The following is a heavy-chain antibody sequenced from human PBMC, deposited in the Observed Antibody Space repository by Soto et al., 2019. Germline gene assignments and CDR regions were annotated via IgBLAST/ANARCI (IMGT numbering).Heavy chain of an antibody. J-gene: IGHJ6*02. CDR1: GYTFARYG. CDR2: ISGYNANT. Sequence: QVHLVQSGVEVKKPGASVKVSCKASGYTFARYGMSWVRQAPGQGLEWMGWISGYNANTNYAQKLQGRVTITADESTSTAYMELSSLRSEDTAVYYCARGGSRGMDVWGQGTTVTVSS. D-gene: IGHD1-26*01. CDR3: ARGGSRGMDV. V-gene: IGHV1-18*01.